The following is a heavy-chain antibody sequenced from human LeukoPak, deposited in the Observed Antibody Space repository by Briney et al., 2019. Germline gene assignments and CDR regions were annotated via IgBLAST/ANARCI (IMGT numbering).Heavy chain of an antibody. CDR3: ARGGDLDV. D-gene: IGHD2-21*01. Sequence: GGSLRLSCVASGFTFSHYSMNWARQAPGKGLEWVASINHNGNVNYYVDSVKGRFTISRDNAKNSLYLQMSNLRAEDTAVYFCARGGDLDVWGQGATVTVSS. CDR1: GFTFSHYS. J-gene: IGHJ6*02. CDR2: INHNGNVN. V-gene: IGHV3-7*03.